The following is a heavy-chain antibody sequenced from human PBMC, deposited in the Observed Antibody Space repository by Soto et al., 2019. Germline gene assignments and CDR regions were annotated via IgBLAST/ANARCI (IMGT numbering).Heavy chain of an antibody. CDR2: IYYGGST. D-gene: IGHD3-16*01. Sequence: ESLSVSWTVARGSISSYYWSWIRQPPGKGLEWIGYIYYGGSTDYNPSLKSRVTISVDSSKNQSSLKVRSVTAADTAVYYCESDWGGRKFDYWGQGALVTVSS. J-gene: IGHJ4*02. CDR3: ESDWGGRKFDY. CDR1: RGSISSYY. V-gene: IGHV4-59*01.